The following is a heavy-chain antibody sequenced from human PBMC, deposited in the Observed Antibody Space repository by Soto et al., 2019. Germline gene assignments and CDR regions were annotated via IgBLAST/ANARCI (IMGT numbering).Heavy chain of an antibody. J-gene: IGHJ6*02. V-gene: IGHV4-4*02. Sequence: QVQLQESGPGLVKPSGTLSLTCAVSGGTISSSNCWSWVRPPPGKGLEWIGEIYHSGSTNYNPSLKSRVTISVDKSKNQFSLKLSSVTAADTAVYYCARVSGSYYYGMDVWGQGTTVTVSS. D-gene: IGHD1-26*01. CDR1: GGTISSSNC. CDR2: IYHSGST. CDR3: ARVSGSYYYGMDV.